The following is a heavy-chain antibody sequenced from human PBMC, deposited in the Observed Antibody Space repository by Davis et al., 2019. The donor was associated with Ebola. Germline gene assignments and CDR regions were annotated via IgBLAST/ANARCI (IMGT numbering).Heavy chain of an antibody. V-gene: IGHV1-18*01. CDR3: ARDGDIVVVVAATSYYGMDV. CDR2: ISAYNGNT. D-gene: IGHD2-15*01. J-gene: IGHJ6*02. CDR1: GYTFTSYG. Sequence: ASVKVSCKASGYTFTSYGISWVRQAPGQGLEWMGWISAYNGNTNYAQKLQGRVTMTTDTSTSTAYMELRSLRSDDTAVYYCARDGDIVVVVAATSYYGMDVWGQGTTVTVSS.